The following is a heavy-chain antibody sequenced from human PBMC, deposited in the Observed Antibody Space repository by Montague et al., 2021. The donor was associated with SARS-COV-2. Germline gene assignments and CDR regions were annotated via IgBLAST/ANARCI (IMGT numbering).Heavy chain of an antibody. CDR3: ARDVGWYSSSWFDY. J-gene: IGHJ4*02. CDR2: IYYSGST. Sequence: TLSLTCTVSGGSISSGGYYWSWIRQHPGKGLEWFGYIYYSGSTXYNPSLKSRVTISVDTSKNQSSLKLSSVTAADTAVYYCARDVGWYSSSWFDYWGQGTLVTVSS. D-gene: IGHD6-13*01. V-gene: IGHV4-31*03. CDR1: GGSISSGGYY.